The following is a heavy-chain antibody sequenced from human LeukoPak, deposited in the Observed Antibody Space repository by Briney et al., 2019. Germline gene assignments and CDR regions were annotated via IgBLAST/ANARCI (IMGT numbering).Heavy chain of an antibody. J-gene: IGHJ4*02. V-gene: IGHV3-23*01. CDR3: AKDDDGHHHGVDH. CDR1: GFTVSSYA. Sequence: GGSLRLSCAASGFTVSSYAMTWVRQAPGKGLEWVSAIGYSAGDTYYADSVKGRFTISRDNSMNTLYLQMSSLRADDTALYYCAKDDDGHHHGVDHWDQGTLVTVSS. CDR2: IGYSAGDT. D-gene: IGHD4-17*01.